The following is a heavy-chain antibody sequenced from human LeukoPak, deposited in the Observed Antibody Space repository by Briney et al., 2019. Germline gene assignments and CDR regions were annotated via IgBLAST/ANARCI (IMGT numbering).Heavy chain of an antibody. Sequence: ASVKVSCKASGYTFTSYAMHWVRQAPGQRLEWMGWINAGNGNTKYSQKFQGRVTITRDTSASTAYMELSSLRSEDTAVYYCARDLGDIVVVPAATSDWGQGTLVTVSS. CDR2: INAGNGNT. V-gene: IGHV1-3*01. J-gene: IGHJ4*02. CDR1: GYTFTSYA. D-gene: IGHD2-2*01. CDR3: ARDLGDIVVVPAATSD.